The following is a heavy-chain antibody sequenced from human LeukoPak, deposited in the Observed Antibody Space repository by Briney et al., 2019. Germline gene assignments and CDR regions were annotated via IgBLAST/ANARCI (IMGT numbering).Heavy chain of an antibody. J-gene: IGHJ4*02. CDR1: GFTFSSYS. Sequence: PGGSLRLSCAASGFTFSSYSMNWVRQAPGKGLEWVSSISSSSSYIYYADSVKGRFTISRDNAKNSLYLQMNSLRAEDTAVYYCARGVWFGEGGYFDYWGQGTLVTVSS. D-gene: IGHD3-10*01. CDR2: ISSSSSYI. V-gene: IGHV3-21*01. CDR3: ARGVWFGEGGYFDY.